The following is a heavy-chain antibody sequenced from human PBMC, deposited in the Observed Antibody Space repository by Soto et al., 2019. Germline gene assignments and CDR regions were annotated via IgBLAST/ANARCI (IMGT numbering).Heavy chain of an antibody. CDR2: IYPRGST. CDR3: ATVAVADSFDY. D-gene: IGHD6-19*01. CDR1: GGSISSYY. Sequence: PSETLSLTCTLSGGSISSYYWSWIRQPPGKGLEWIGYIYPRGSTNYNPSLKSRVTISVDTSKNQFSLKLTSVTAADTAVYYCATVAVADSFDYWGQGTLLTVSS. V-gene: IGHV4-59*01. J-gene: IGHJ4*02.